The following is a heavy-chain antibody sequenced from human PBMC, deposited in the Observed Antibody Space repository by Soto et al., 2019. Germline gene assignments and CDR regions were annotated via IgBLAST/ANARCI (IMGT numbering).Heavy chain of an antibody. Sequence: QVQLVESGGGVVQPGRSLRLSCAASGFTFSSYGMHWVRQAPGKGLGWVAVIWYDGSNKYYAESGKGRFTISRDNSKNTLYLQMNRLRAEDTAVYYCARGPTVTIDYWGQGTLVTVSS. J-gene: IGHJ4*02. CDR1: GFTFSSYG. CDR3: ARGPTVTIDY. V-gene: IGHV3-33*01. CDR2: IWYDGSNK. D-gene: IGHD4-17*01.